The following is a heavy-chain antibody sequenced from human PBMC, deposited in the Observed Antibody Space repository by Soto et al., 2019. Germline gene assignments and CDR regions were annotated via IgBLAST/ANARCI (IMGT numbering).Heavy chain of an antibody. CDR1: GYTFTNYG. CDR3: ARDWFCSGGTCDDCFDP. D-gene: IGHD2-15*01. V-gene: IGHV1-18*01. CDR2: IGNYKDNT. Sequence: QVQLVQSGPEVKKPGASVMVSCKASGYTFTNYGISWVRQAPGQGLEWMGWIGNYKDNTRYAQSFQGRVTMTTDTSTSTAYMELRSLRSDDTAIYYCARDWFCSGGTCDDCFDPWGQGTLVSVSS. J-gene: IGHJ5*02.